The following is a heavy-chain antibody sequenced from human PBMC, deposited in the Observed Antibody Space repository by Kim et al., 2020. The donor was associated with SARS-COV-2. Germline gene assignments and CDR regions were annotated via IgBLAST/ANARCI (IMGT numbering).Heavy chain of an antibody. CDR3: ARDRGPHVSLHHQTMVRGRYYYGMDV. D-gene: IGHD3-10*01. Sequence: SETLSLTCAVSGGSISSSNWWSWVRQPPGKGLEWIGEIYHSGSTNYNPSLKSRVTISVDKSKNQFSLKLSSVTAADTAVYYCARDRGPHVSLHHQTMVRGRYYYGMDVWGQGTTVTVSS. J-gene: IGHJ6*02. V-gene: IGHV4-4*02. CDR1: GGSISSSNW. CDR2: IYHSGST.